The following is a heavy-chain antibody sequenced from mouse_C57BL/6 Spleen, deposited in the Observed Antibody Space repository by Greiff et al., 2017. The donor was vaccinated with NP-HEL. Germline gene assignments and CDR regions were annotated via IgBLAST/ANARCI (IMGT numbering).Heavy chain of an antibody. D-gene: IGHD2-1*01. J-gene: IGHJ4*01. Sequence: EVKLEESGPGLVKPSQSLSLTCSVTGYSITSGYYWNWIRQLPGNKLEWMGYISYDGSNNYNPSLKNRISITRDTSKNQFFLKLNSVTTEDTATYYCASYLLFYYAMDYWGQGTSVTVSS. CDR2: ISYDGSN. CDR1: GYSITSGYY. V-gene: IGHV3-6*01. CDR3: ASYLLFYYAMDY.